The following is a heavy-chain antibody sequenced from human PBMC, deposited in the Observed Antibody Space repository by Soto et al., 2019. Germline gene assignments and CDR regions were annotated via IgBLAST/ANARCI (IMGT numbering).Heavy chain of an antibody. Sequence: EVQLVESGGDLVQPVRSLRLSCAASGFTFDDYAMHWVRQAPGQGLEWVSGISWNSGTIGYADSVKGRFTSCRDNAKNSLDMQMNSLRAEDTALYYCAKGVSASTYDYFDSWGQGTLVTVSS. J-gene: IGHJ4*02. CDR3: AKGVSASTYDYFDS. D-gene: IGHD1-26*01. CDR1: GFTFDDYA. CDR2: ISWNSGTI. V-gene: IGHV3-9*01.